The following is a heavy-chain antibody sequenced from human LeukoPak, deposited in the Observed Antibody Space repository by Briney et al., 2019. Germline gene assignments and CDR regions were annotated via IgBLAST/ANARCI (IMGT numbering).Heavy chain of an antibody. J-gene: IGHJ5*02. D-gene: IGHD1-1*01. Sequence: GGSLRLSCATSGFTSSDYYMSWIRQAPGKGLEWVSYISGSGSSTYFADSVKGRFTISRDNAKNSLSLQMNSLRAEDTAVYYCARGTGFFDPWGQGTLVTVSS. CDR3: ARGTGFFDP. V-gene: IGHV3-11*04. CDR1: GFTSSDYY. CDR2: ISGSGSST.